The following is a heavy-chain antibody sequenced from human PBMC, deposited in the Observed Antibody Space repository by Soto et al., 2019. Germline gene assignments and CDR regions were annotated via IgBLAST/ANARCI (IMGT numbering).Heavy chain of an antibody. CDR2: VYYSGSA. J-gene: IGHJ6*02. CDR3: ARRGIKIFGVVSGMDV. V-gene: IGHV4-39*01. CDR1: GGSISSSNYY. D-gene: IGHD3-3*01. Sequence: ETLSLTCTVSGGSISSSNYYWDWIRQPPGKGLEWIGSVYYSGSAYYNPSLKSRVTISVDTSNKQFSLKLSSVTAADTALYYCARRGIKIFGVVSGMDVWGQGTTVTVSS.